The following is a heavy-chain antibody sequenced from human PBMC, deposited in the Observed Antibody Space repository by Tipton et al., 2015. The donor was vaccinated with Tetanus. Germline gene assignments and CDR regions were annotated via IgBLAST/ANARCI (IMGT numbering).Heavy chain of an antibody. CDR2: MHPGGGST. J-gene: IGHJ4*02. V-gene: IGHV1-46*01. CDR1: GYTFTSYY. CDR3: ARDPRYDSSGYSFDY. D-gene: IGHD3-22*01. Sequence: QSGAEVKKPGASVKLSCKAPGYTFTSYYMHWVRQAPGQGLEWMGIMHPGGGSTTYAQKFQGRVTMTRDTSTSTVYMELSSLRSEDTAVYYCARDPRYDSSGYSFDYWGQGTLVTVSS.